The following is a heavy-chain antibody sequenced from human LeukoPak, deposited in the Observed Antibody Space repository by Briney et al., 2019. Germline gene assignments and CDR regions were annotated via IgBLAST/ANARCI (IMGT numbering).Heavy chain of an antibody. CDR3: ARGGEYYDFWSGYYCDY. V-gene: IGHV3-74*01. CDR1: GFTFSSYW. Sequence: GGSLRLSCAASGFTFSSYWMHWVRQAPGKGLVWVSRINSDGSSTSYADSVKGRFTISRDNAKNTLYLQMNSPRAEDTAVYYCARGGEYYDFWSGYYCDYWGQGTLVTVSS. D-gene: IGHD3-3*01. CDR2: INSDGSST. J-gene: IGHJ4*02.